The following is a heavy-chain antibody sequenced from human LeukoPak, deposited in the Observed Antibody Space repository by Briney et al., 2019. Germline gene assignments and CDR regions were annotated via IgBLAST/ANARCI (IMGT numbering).Heavy chain of an antibody. CDR2: ISAYNGNT. Sequence: ASVKVSCKASGYTLTSYGISWVRQAPGQGLEWMGWISAYNGNTNYAQKLQGRVTMTTDTSTSTAYMELRSLRSDDTAVYYCARELCSGWFCAPGGDAFDIWGQGTMVTVSS. CDR1: GYTLTSYG. V-gene: IGHV1-18*01. CDR3: ARELCSGWFCAPGGDAFDI. J-gene: IGHJ3*02. D-gene: IGHD6-19*01.